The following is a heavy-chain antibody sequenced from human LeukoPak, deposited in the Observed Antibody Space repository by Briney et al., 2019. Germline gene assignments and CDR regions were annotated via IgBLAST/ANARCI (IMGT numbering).Heavy chain of an antibody. CDR3: AITRGYCSSTSCYTTFYYYYGMDV. Sequence: GASVKVSCKASGGTFISYAISWVRQAPGQGLEWMGRIIPIFGIANYAQKFQGRVTITADKSTSTAYMELSSLRSEDTAVYYCAITRGYCSSTSCYTTFYYYYGMDVWGQGTTVTVSS. CDR1: GGTFISYA. J-gene: IGHJ6*02. CDR2: IIPIFGIA. D-gene: IGHD2-2*02. V-gene: IGHV1-69*04.